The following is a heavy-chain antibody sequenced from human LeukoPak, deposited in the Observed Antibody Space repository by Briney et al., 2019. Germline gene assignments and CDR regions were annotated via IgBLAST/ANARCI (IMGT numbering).Heavy chain of an antibody. D-gene: IGHD5-18*01. CDR2: IRNDGNIK. Sequence: GGSLRLSCAASGFTFSSYGMHWVRQAPGKGLEWVAFIRNDGNIKYYADSVKGRSTISRDNSRNTLYLQMNSLRAEDTAVYYCARGPWIQLWPLDYWGQGTLVTVSS. V-gene: IGHV3-30*02. CDR3: ARGPWIQLWPLDY. J-gene: IGHJ4*02. CDR1: GFTFSSYG.